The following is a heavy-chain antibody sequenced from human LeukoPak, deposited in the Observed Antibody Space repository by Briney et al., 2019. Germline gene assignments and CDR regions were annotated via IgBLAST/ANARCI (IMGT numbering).Heavy chain of an antibody. J-gene: IGHJ3*02. V-gene: IGHV3-7*01. D-gene: IGHD3-3*01. CDR2: IKQDGSEK. Sequence: PGGSLRLSCAASGFTFISYCMSWVRQAPGKGLEWVANIKQDGSEKYYVDSVKGRFTISRDNAKNSLYLQMNSLRAEDTAVYYCASYDFWSGYLPKIKTGGAFDIWGQGTMVTVSS. CDR1: GFTFISYC. CDR3: ASYDFWSGYLPKIKTGGAFDI.